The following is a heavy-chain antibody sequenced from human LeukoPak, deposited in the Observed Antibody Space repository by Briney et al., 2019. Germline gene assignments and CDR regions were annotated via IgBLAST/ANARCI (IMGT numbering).Heavy chain of an antibody. CDR1: GGTFSSYA. J-gene: IGHJ3*02. Sequence: GASVKVSCKAPGGTFSSYAISWVRQAPGQGLEWMGRIIPILGIANYAQKFQGRVTITADKSTSTAYMELSSLKSDDTAVYYCARDRNSGSSLDIWGQGTMLTVSS. CDR2: IIPILGIA. V-gene: IGHV1-69*04. D-gene: IGHD6-6*01. CDR3: ARDRNSGSSLDI.